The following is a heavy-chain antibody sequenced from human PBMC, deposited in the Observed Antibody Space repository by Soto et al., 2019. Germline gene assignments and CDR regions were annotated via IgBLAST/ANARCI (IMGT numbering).Heavy chain of an antibody. CDR3: AREVRYGDFPYYYDYGMDV. V-gene: IGHV1-46*01. CDR2: INPSGGST. Sequence: ASVKVSCKASGYTFISYYVHWVRQAPGQGLEWVGIINPSGGSTSYTQKFQGRVTLTKDTSTNTVYMELSSLRSEDTAVYYCAREVRYGDFPYYYDYGMDVWG. D-gene: IGHD2-21*02. J-gene: IGHJ6*02. CDR1: GYTFISYY.